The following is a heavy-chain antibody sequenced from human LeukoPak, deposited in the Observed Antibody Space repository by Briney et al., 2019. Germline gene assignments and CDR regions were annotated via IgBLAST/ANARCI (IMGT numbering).Heavy chain of an antibody. V-gene: IGHV3-33*01. D-gene: IGHD6-13*01. CDR3: ARGGIAAAGHRYLDY. CDR2: IWYDGSNK. CDR1: GFTFSSYG. J-gene: IGHJ4*02. Sequence: GGSLRLSCAASGFTFSSYGMRWVRQAPGKGLEWVAVIWYDGSNKYYADSVKGRFTISRDNSKNTLYLQMNSLRAEDTAVYYCARGGIAAAGHRYLDYWGQGTLVTVSS.